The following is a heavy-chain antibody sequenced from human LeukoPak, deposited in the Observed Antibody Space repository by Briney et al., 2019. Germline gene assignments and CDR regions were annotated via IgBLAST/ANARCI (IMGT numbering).Heavy chain of an antibody. CDR1: GGSISSYY. D-gene: IGHD1-1*01. CDR3: ARLDPQNIYYYYYYMDV. V-gene: IGHV4-59*12. Sequence: SETLSLTCTVSGGSISSYYWSWIRQPPGKGLEWIGYIYYSGSTNYNPSLKSRVTISVDTSKNQFSLKLSSVTAADTAVYYCARLDPQNIYYYYYYMDVWGKGTTVTVSS. J-gene: IGHJ6*03. CDR2: IYYSGST.